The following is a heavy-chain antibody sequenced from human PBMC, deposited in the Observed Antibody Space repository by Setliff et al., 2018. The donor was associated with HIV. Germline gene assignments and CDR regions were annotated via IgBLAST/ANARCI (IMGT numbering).Heavy chain of an antibody. CDR2: IYYSGST. J-gene: IGHJ5*02. D-gene: IGHD6-6*01. V-gene: IGHV4-59*12. Sequence: SETLSLTCNVSGGSISGYYWSWIRQSPGKGLEWIGYIYYSGSTNYNPSLKSRVTISVDTSKDQFSLKLSSVTAADTAVYYCARGGRSLAAQTWFDPWGQGTLVTVSS. CDR3: ARGGRSLAAQTWFDP. CDR1: GGSISGYY.